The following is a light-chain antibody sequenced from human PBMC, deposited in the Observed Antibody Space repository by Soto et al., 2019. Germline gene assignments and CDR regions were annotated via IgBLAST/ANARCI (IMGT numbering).Light chain of an antibody. J-gene: IGKJ5*01. CDR1: QSASYK. CDR3: QQYNTWPPIT. Sequence: EMVMTQSPATLSVSPGDRATLSCRASQSASYKLAWYQQKPGQPPRLLIYDTSTRATGIPARFSGSGSGTEFTLTISSLQSEDFAVYYCQQYNTWPPITFGQGTRLEIK. CDR2: DTS. V-gene: IGKV3-15*01.